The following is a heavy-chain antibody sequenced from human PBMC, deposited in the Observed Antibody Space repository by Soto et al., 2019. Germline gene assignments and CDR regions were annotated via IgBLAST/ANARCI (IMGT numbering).Heavy chain of an antibody. J-gene: IGHJ4*02. Sequence: SENLSLTCTVSGGSISSYYWSWIRQPPGKGLEWIGYIYYSGSTNYNPSLKSRVTISVDTSKNQFSLKLTSVTAADTAVYYCARGSAAGTKSPFDYWGLGTLVTVS. CDR1: GGSISSYY. CDR3: ARGSAAGTKSPFDY. CDR2: IYYSGST. V-gene: IGHV4-59*12. D-gene: IGHD6-13*01.